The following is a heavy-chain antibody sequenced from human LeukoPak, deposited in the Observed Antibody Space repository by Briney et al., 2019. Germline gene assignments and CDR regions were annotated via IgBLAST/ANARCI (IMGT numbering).Heavy chain of an antibody. D-gene: IGHD3-9*01. CDR2: ISSSSSYI. CDR1: GFTFSSYS. CDR3: ARDSTIYDSPYFYYYMDV. J-gene: IGHJ6*03. V-gene: IGHV3-21*01. Sequence: KSGGSLRLSCAASGFTFSSYSMNWVRQAPGKGLEWVSSISSSSSYIYYADSVKGRFTISRDNAKNSLYLQMNSLRAEDTAVYYCARDSTIYDSPYFYYYMDVWGQGTTVTVSS.